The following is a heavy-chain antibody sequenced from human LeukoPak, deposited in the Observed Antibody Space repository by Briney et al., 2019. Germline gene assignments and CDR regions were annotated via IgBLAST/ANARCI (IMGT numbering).Heavy chain of an antibody. V-gene: IGHV3-7*05. J-gene: IGHJ3*02. Sequence: GGSLRLSCEASGFTLSIYWMSWVRQAPGKGLEWVANINQDGSEKYYVDSVKGRFTISRDNAKKSLYLQMNSLRVEDTAVYYCARGFDGYYGFDIWGQGTMVTVSS. CDR1: GFTLSIYW. CDR3: ARGFDGYYGFDI. D-gene: IGHD5-24*01. CDR2: INQDGSEK.